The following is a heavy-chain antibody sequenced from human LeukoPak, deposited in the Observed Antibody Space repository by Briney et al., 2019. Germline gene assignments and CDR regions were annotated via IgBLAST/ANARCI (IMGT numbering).Heavy chain of an antibody. J-gene: IGHJ4*02. CDR3: AKDMEQAVATIVDY. D-gene: IGHD5-12*01. V-gene: IGHV3-9*01. Sequence: FLRLSCAASGFTFDDYAMHWVRQAPGKGLEGVSGISWNSGSIGYADSVKGRFTISRDNAKNSLYLQMNSLRAEDTALYYCAKDMEQAVATIVDYWGQGTLVTVSS. CDR2: ISWNSGSI. CDR1: GFTFDDYA.